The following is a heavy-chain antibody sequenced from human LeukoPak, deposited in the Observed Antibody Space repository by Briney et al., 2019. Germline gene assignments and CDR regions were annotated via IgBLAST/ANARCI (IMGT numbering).Heavy chain of an antibody. V-gene: IGHV4-34*01. Sequence: SETLSLTCAVYGGSFSGYYWSWIRQPPGKGLEWLGEINHSGSTNYNPSLKSRVTISVDTSKNQFSLKLSSVTAADTAVYYRASRKYYYGSGSYYRVDDWGQGTLVTVSS. CDR3: ASRKYYYGSGSYYRVDD. CDR2: INHSGST. D-gene: IGHD3-10*01. CDR1: GGSFSGYY. J-gene: IGHJ4*02.